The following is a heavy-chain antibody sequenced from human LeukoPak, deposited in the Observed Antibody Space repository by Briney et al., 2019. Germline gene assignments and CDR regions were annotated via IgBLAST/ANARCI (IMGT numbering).Heavy chain of an antibody. Sequence: SETLSLTCTVSGGSISSGDYYWSWIRQPPGQGLEWIGYIYYSGSTYYNPSLKSRVTISVDTSKNQFSLKLSSVTAADTAVYYCARGKTTVTTFTDFDYWGQGTLVTVSS. D-gene: IGHD4-17*01. V-gene: IGHV4-30-4*01. CDR3: ARGKTTVTTFTDFDY. CDR2: IYYSGST. J-gene: IGHJ4*02. CDR1: GGSISSGDYY.